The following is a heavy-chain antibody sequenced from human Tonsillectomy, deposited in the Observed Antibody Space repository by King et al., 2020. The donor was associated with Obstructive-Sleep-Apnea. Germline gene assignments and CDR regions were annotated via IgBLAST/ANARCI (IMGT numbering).Heavy chain of an antibody. CDR1: GGSFSGHY. CDR2: INHSGST. Sequence: VQLQQWGAGLLKPSETLSLTCAVYGGSFSGHYWGWIRQPPGKGLQWIGEINHSGSTNYNPSLKSRVVISVDTSRNQLSLKLSSVTAADTAVYYFARRSSNGDAFDIWGQGTMVTVSS. D-gene: IGHD6-13*01. CDR3: ARRSSNGDAFDI. J-gene: IGHJ3*02. V-gene: IGHV4-34*01.